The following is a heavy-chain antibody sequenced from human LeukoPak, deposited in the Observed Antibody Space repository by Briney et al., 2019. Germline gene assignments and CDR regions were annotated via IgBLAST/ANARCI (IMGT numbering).Heavy chain of an antibody. D-gene: IGHD1-26*01. CDR1: GYTFPSYD. CDR2: MNPNSGNT. CDR3: ARGRSGGRNSGSWLHFDY. V-gene: IGHV1-8*01. J-gene: IGHJ4*02. Sequence: ASVPVSCNASGYTFPSYDINWVRQATGQGLEWMGWMNPNSGNTGYAQKFQGRVTMTRNTSISTAYMELSSLRSEDTAVYYCARGRSGGRNSGSWLHFDYWGQGTLVTVSS.